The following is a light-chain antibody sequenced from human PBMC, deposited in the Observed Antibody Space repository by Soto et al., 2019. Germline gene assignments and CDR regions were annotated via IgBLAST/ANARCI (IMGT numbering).Light chain of an antibody. CDR2: DAS. CDR1: QSISSW. V-gene: IGKV1-5*01. J-gene: IGKJ1*01. CDR3: QQYNSYSQT. Sequence: GDRVTITCRASQSISSWLAWYQQKPGKAPKLLIYDASSLESGVPSRFIGSGSGTEFTLTISSLQPDDFATYYCQQYNSYSQTVGQGTKVEIK.